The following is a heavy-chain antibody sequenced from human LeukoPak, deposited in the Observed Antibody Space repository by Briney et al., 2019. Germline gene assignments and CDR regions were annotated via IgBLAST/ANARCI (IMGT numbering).Heavy chain of an antibody. V-gene: IGHV3-13*01. J-gene: IGHJ4*02. CDR3: VRQKKSHGNFDY. CDR2: VGIAADT. Sequence: GGSLRLSCAASGFTFSDHAMHWVRQAPGKGLEWVSAVGIAADTFYPGSVKVRFTISRENAKNSLYLQMNSLRVEDTAVYYCVRQKKSHGNFDYWGQGTLVTVSS. CDR1: GFTFSDHA. D-gene: IGHD1-26*01.